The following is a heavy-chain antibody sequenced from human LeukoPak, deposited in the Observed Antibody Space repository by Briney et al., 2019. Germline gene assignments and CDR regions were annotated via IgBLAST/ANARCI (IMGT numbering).Heavy chain of an antibody. CDR3: AREQDGPGATVDH. CDR1: GFTFSTIA. J-gene: IGHJ5*02. CDR2: SNNDGSGT. Sequence: GGSLRLSCAAYGFTFSTIAMIWVRQAPGKGLVWVSRSNNDGSGTTYADSVRGRITTYRANATEQLDLQMNSLGAEDAYVYYGAREQDGPGATVDHWGQGTLVTVSS. V-gene: IGHV3-74*01. D-gene: IGHD1-26*01.